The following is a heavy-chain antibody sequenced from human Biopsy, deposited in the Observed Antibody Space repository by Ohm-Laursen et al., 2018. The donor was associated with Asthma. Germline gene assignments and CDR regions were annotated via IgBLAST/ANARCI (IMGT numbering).Heavy chain of an antibody. V-gene: IGHV3-30-3*01. D-gene: IGHD3-22*01. Sequence: SLRLSCTASGFTFRSYAMHWVRQAPGKGLEWVALISSDGHNKYYEDSVKGRFTISRDNSRNRLYLQINRLTVEDSAVYFCARQSGQDYGDSSGFDIWGQGTKVAVSS. CDR1: GFTFRSYA. J-gene: IGHJ3*02. CDR3: ARQSGQDYGDSSGFDI. CDR2: ISSDGHNK.